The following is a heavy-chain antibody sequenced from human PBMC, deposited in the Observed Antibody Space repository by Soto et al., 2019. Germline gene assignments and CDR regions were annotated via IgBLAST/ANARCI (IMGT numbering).Heavy chain of an antibody. CDR3: ARVIWSGHLTSDL. CDR1: GFTFSSNS. D-gene: IGHD3-3*01. Sequence: EVQVVESGGGLVQPGGSLRLSCAASGFTFSSNSMYWVRQAPGKGLEWISYISSSSSSIYADSVKGRFTISRDNAKNSLYLQMNSQRDEDTAVYYCARVIWSGHLTSDLWGQGTLVTVSS. V-gene: IGHV3-48*02. CDR2: ISSSSSSI. J-gene: IGHJ5*02.